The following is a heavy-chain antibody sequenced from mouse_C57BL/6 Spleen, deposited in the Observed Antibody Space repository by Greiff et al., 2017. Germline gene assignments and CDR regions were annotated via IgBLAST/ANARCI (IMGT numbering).Heavy chain of an antibody. Sequence: ESGPGLVKPSQSLSLTCSVTGYSITSGYYWNWIRQFPGNKLEWMGYISYDGSNNYNPSLKNRISITRDTSKNQFFLKLNSVTTEDTATYYCASTVVATDYARDYWGQGTSVTVSS. CDR3: ASTVVATDYARDY. J-gene: IGHJ4*01. D-gene: IGHD1-1*01. CDR2: ISYDGSN. CDR1: GYSITSGYY. V-gene: IGHV3-6*01.